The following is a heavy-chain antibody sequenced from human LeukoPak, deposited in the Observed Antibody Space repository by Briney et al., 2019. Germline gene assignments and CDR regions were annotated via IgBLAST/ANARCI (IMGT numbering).Heavy chain of an antibody. CDR1: GGTFSSYA. CDR2: IIPIFGTA. V-gene: IGHV1-69*13. J-gene: IGHJ6*02. Sequence: GASVKVSCKASGGTFSSYAISWVRQAPGQGLEWMGGIIPIFGTANYAQKFQGRVTITADESTSTAYMELSSLRSDDTAVYYCARDQSVLRYFDWSGNYYYYGMDVWGQGTTVTVSS. CDR3: ARDQSVLRYFDWSGNYYYYGMDV. D-gene: IGHD3-9*01.